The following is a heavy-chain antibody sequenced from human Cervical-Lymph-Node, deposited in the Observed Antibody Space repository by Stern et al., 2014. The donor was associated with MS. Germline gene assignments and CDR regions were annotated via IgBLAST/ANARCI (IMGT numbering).Heavy chain of an antibody. CDR2: IWFDGTNE. CDR3: AREKGACSGDDCHVTFDS. D-gene: IGHD2-21*02. CDR1: GFAFSRHG. V-gene: IGHV3-33*01. Sequence: VQLEASGGGVVQPGRSLRLSCTASGFAFSRHGMHWVRQLPGKGLEWVAVIWFDGTNEKYEESVRGRFTISRDNSKNSLYRQMNSMRVEDTAVYYCAREKGACSGDDCHVTFDSWGQGTLVTGSS. J-gene: IGHJ4*02.